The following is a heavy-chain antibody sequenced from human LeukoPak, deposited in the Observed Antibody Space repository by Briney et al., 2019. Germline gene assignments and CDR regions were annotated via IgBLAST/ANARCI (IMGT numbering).Heavy chain of an antibody. CDR1: GGSISTYY. D-gene: IGHD1-26*01. CDR3: ARHGGPGSYYSNLDY. Sequence: PSETLSLTCTVSGGSISTYYWSWIRQPPGKGLEWIGYTYYSGSTHYNPSLNSRVTISVDTSKNQFSLRLSSVTAADTAVYYCARHGGPGSYYSNLDYWGQGTLVTVSS. CDR2: TYYSGST. J-gene: IGHJ4*02. V-gene: IGHV4-59*08.